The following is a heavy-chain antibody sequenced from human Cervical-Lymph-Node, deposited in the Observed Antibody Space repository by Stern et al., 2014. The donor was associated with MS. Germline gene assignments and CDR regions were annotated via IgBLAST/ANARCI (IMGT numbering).Heavy chain of an antibody. D-gene: IGHD3-10*01. V-gene: IGHV1-58*02. CDR2: IVVGSGNT. CDR3: VGPIGGSLNDALDS. Sequence: QLVQSGPEVKKPGTSVKVSCTTSGFPFGTSAIQWVRQARGQRLQCIGWIVVGSGNTNYAQKFHQRVTITRDMSTSTAYLELSSLRADDTAVYYFVGPIGGSLNDALDSWGQGTMVTVSS. J-gene: IGHJ3*02. CDR1: GFPFGTSA.